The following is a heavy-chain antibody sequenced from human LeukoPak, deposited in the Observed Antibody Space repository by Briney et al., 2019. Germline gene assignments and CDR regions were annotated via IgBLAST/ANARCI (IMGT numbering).Heavy chain of an antibody. CDR2: IYYSGST. CDR1: GGSVSSIIYY. J-gene: IGHJ4*02. Sequence: KPSETLSLTCTVSGGSVSSIIYYWGWIRQPPGKGLEWIGTIYYSGSTYYNVSLKSRVTISVDTSRNQFSLKLSSVTAADTAVYYCARHSRSVDYGSGSYTWDYWGQGTLVTVSP. D-gene: IGHD3-10*01. CDR3: ARHSRSVDYGSGSYTWDY. V-gene: IGHV4-39*01.